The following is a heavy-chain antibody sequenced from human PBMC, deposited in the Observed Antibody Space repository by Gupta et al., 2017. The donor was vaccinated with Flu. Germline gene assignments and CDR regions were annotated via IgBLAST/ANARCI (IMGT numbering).Heavy chain of an antibody. V-gene: IGHV3-23*01. Sequence: FAMTWVRQTPGKGLEWVSTISGNGGDTYFADSVKGRFIISRDNFQKTLHLQMHSLRAADTAVYYCAKDAGFRGVNIKGLTYYNMDVWGRGTTVTVSS. CDR2: ISGNGGDT. CDR3: AKDAGFRGVNIKGLTYYNMDV. CDR1: FA. J-gene: IGHJ6*03. D-gene: IGHD3-10*01.